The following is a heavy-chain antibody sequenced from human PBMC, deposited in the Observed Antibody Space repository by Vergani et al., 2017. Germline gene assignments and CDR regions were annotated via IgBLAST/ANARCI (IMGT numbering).Heavy chain of an antibody. V-gene: IGHV4-61*02. CDR3: ARDGGEYDKDALDV. D-gene: IGHD2-21*01. J-gene: IGHJ3*01. CDR2: IYTSGAT. CDR1: GGSFSTGGQS. Sequence: QVQLQESGPGLVKPSQTLSLTCTVSGGSFSTGGQSWTWLRQSAGKGLEWIGRIYTSGATNYNPSLRSPASMSVDASKKQFSLKLTSVTAADTAVYYCARDGGEYDKDALDVWGQGTKVTVTS.